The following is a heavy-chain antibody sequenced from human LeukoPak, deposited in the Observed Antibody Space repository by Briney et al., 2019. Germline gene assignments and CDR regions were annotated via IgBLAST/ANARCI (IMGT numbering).Heavy chain of an antibody. CDR3: ARDEGAGWYYYYGMDV. Sequence: GGSLRLSCAASGFTFSSYEMNWVRQAPGKGLEWVSYISSSGSTIYYADSVKGRFTISRDNAKNSLYLQMNSLSAEDTAVYYCARDEGAGWYYYYGMDVWGQGTTVTVSS. V-gene: IGHV3-48*03. CDR1: GFTFSSYE. CDR2: ISSSGSTI. D-gene: IGHD6-19*01. J-gene: IGHJ6*02.